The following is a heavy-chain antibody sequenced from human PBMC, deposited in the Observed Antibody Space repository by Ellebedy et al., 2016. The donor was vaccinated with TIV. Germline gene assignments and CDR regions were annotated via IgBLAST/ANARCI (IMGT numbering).Heavy chain of an antibody. Sequence: ASVKVSXKASGYTFTGYYMHWVRQAPGQGLEWMGWINPNSGGTNYAQKFQGRVTMTTDTSTSTAYMELSSLRSEDTAVYYCARDSGSNDAFDIWGQGTMVTVSS. CDR3: ARDSGSNDAFDI. CDR1: GYTFTGYY. D-gene: IGHD1-26*01. J-gene: IGHJ3*02. CDR2: INPNSGGT. V-gene: IGHV1-2*02.